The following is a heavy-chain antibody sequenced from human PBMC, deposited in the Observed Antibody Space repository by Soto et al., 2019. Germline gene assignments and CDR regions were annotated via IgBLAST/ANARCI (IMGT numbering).Heavy chain of an antibody. CDR1: VFSCNSFN. V-gene: IGHV3-30*02. CDR3: AKDHYGTLDYFDY. D-gene: IGHD3-10*01. Sequence: WWSLRLSCLASVFSCNSFNMNWIRRAPGRGLEWVASISVSGDNIYYADSVKGRFTISRDNSKNTLYLQMNSLRAEDTAVYYCAKDHYGTLDYFDYWGQGTLVTVSS. CDR2: ISVSGDNI. J-gene: IGHJ4*02.